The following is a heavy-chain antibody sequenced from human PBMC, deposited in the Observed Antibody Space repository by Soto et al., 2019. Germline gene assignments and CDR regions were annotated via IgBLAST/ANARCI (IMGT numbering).Heavy chain of an antibody. Sequence: EVPLVESGGGLVQPGGSLRLSCAASGFTFGNYWMSWVRQAPGRGLEWVANIKQDGSEIYYVDSVKGRFTISRDNAKNSLYLQMDSLRVEDTAVYYCARLLWWWGYWGQGTLVTVSS. CDR2: IKQDGSEI. CDR1: GFTFGNYW. CDR3: ARLLWWWGY. V-gene: IGHV3-7*04. J-gene: IGHJ4*02. D-gene: IGHD2-21*01.